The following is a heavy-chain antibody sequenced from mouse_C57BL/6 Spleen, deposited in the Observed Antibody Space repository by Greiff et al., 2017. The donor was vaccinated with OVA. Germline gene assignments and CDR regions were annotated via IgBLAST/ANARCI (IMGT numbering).Heavy chain of an antibody. CDR2: IHPNSGST. CDR1: GYTFTSYW. D-gene: IGHD1-1*01. J-gene: IGHJ4*01. Sequence: QVQLQQPGAELVKPGASVKLSCKASGYTFTSYWMHWVKQRPGQGLEWIGMIHPNSGSTNYNEKFKSKATLTVDKSSSTAYMQLSSLTSEDSAVYYCARRDYGSSLGAMDYWGQGTSVTVSS. V-gene: IGHV1-64*01. CDR3: ARRDYGSSLGAMDY.